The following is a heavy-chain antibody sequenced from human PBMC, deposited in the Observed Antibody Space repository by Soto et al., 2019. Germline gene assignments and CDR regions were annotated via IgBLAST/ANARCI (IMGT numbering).Heavy chain of an antibody. CDR2: IGVSHTHI. CDR1: GFPFSSYN. CDR3: ARDQEDDYVWGSYRPHAFDI. Sequence: PGGSLRLSCAASGFPFSSYNMNWVRQAPGKGLEWVSAIGVSHTHIYYADSVKGRFTISRDDAKNSLYLQMNSLRAEDTAVYYCARDQEDDYVWGSYRPHAFDIWGHGTMVTVS. V-gene: IGHV3-21*04. D-gene: IGHD3-16*02. J-gene: IGHJ3*02.